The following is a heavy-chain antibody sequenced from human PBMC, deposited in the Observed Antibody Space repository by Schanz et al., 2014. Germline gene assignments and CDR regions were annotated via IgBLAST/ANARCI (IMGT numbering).Heavy chain of an antibody. CDR1: GLTFSDYY. J-gene: IGHJ4*02. V-gene: IGHV3-11*01. CDR3: AKVAPAATYLDS. Sequence: QVQLVESGGGLVKPGGSLRLSCAASGLTFSDYYMSWIRQAPGKGLEWVSRMIGSGSSVFYADSVKGRFTISRDNLKNTVYLQMNSLRAGDTAVYYCAKVAPAATYLDSWGLGTLVTVSS. CDR2: MIGSGSSV. D-gene: IGHD2-2*01.